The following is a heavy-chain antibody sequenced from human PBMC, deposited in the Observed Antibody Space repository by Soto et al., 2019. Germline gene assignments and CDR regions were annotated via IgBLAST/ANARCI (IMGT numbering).Heavy chain of an antibody. CDR3: TTDYSGSWYLPFDY. J-gene: IGHJ4*02. V-gene: IGHV3-7*04. Sequence: PGGSLRLSCAASGFTFSTYWMSWVRQAPGKGLEWVANIKKDGSETYYVDSVKGRFTISRDNAKNSLYLQMNSLRAEDTAVYYCTTDYSGSWYLPFDYWGQGTQVTVSS. D-gene: IGHD2-15*01. CDR2: IKKDGSET. CDR1: GFTFSTYW.